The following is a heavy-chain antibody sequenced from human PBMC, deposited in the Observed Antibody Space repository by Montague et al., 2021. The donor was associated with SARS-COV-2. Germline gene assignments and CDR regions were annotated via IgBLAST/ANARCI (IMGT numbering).Heavy chain of an antibody. CDR2: ISTSSLYI. CDR3: ARAHSGSYSVGGDAFDI. Sequence: SLRLSCAASGFTFKKYSMNWVRQAPGKGLEWVSSISTSSLYIYYXDSXQGRFTVARANAKNSLFLEMNSLRVEDTAVYYCARAHSGSYSVGGDAFDIWGQGTLVTVSS. CDR1: GFTFKKYS. J-gene: IGHJ3*02. V-gene: IGHV3-21*01. D-gene: IGHD5/OR15-5a*01.